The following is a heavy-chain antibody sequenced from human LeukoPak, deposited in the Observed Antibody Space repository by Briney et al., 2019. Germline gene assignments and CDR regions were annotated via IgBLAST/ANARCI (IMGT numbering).Heavy chain of an antibody. CDR3: ARHHNDYSSSPFDH. Sequence: SETLSLTCTVSGGSISSYYWSWIRQPPGKGLEWIGYIYTGGNINYNPSLKSRVTISVDTSKNQFSLRLSAVTAADTAVYYCARHHNDYSSSPFDHWGQGTLVTVSS. D-gene: IGHD6-6*01. V-gene: IGHV4-4*09. J-gene: IGHJ4*02. CDR2: IYTGGNI. CDR1: GGSISSYY.